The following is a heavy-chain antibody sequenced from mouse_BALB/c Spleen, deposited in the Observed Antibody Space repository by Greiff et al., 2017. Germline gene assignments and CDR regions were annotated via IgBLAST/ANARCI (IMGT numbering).Heavy chain of an antibody. CDR2: INPSNGRT. D-gene: IGHD1-2*01. CDR3: APSFAWFAY. Sequence: VQLQQPGAELVKPGASVKLSCKASGYTFTSYWMHWVKQRPGQGLEWIGEINPSNGRTNYNEKFKSKATLTVDKSSSTAYMQLSSLTSEDSAVYYCAPSFAWFAYWGQGTLVTVSA. CDR1: GYTFTSYW. J-gene: IGHJ3*01. V-gene: IGHV1S81*02.